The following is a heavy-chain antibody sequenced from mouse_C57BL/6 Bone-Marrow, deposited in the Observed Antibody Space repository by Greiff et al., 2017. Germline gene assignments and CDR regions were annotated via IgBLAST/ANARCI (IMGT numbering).Heavy chain of an antibody. CDR3: TTRRDFFYAMDY. V-gene: IGHV14-4*01. J-gene: IGHJ4*01. Sequence: EVKLMESGAELVRPGASVKLSCTASGFNIKDDYMHWVKQRPEQGLEWIGWIDPENGDTEYASKFQGKATITADTSSNTAYLQLSSLTSEDTAVYYCTTRRDFFYAMDYWGQGTSVTVSS. CDR2: IDPENGDT. CDR1: GFNIKDDY.